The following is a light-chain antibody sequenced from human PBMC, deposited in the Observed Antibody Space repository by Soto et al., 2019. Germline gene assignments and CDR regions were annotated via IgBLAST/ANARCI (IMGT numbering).Light chain of an antibody. CDR1: SSDVGGYNY. CDR3: YSYAGSHNV. J-gene: IGLJ1*01. CDR2: EVN. Sequence: QSVLTQPPSASGSPGQSVTISCTGTSSDVGGYNYVSWYQQHPGRAPRLMIYEVNKRPSGVPDRFSGSKSGDTAPLTVSGLQAEDEADYYCYSYAGSHNVFGTGTKLTVL. V-gene: IGLV2-8*01.